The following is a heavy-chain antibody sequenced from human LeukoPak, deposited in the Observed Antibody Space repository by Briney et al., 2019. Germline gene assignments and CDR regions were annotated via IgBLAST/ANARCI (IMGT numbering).Heavy chain of an antibody. V-gene: IGHV4-39*07. CDR3: ASYRYQLKYYFDY. J-gene: IGHJ4*02. CDR1: GGSISSSSYY. D-gene: IGHD2-2*01. Sequence: SETLSLTCTVSGGSISSSSYYWGWIRQPPGKGLEWIGSIYYSGSTYYNPSLKSRVTISVDTSKNQFSLKLSSVTAADTAVYYCASYRYQLKYYFDYWGQGTLVTVAS. CDR2: IYYSGST.